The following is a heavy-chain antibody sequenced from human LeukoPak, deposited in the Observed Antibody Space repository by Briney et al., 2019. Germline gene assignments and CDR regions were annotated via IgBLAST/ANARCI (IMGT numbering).Heavy chain of an antibody. J-gene: IGHJ4*02. D-gene: IGHD2-2*01. CDR3: AKVGQYQLLFEAYFDY. CDR2: ISGSGGST. CDR1: GFTFSSYA. V-gene: IGHV3-23*01. Sequence: GGSLRLTCAASGFTFSSYAMSWVRQAPGKGLEWVSAISGSGGSTYYADSVKGRFTISRDNSKNTLYLQMNSLRAEDTAVYYCAKVGQYQLLFEAYFDYWGQGTLVTVSS.